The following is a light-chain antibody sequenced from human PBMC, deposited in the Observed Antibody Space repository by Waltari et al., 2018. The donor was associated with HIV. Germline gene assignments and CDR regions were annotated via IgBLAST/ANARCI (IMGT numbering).Light chain of an antibody. J-gene: IGKJ3*01. V-gene: IGKV1-39*01. CDR2: AAS. Sequence: DIQMTQSPSSLSASVGDRVTITCRASQSISSYLNWYQQKPGKAPKLLIYAASSLQSGVPSRFSGSGSCTDFTLPISSLQPEDFATYYCQQSYSSFTFGPGTKVDIK. CDR1: QSISSY. CDR3: QQSYSSFT.